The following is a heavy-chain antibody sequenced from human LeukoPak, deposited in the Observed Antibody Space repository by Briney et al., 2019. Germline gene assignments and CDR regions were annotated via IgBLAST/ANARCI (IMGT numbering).Heavy chain of an antibody. CDR2: ISSSGSTI. CDR3: ARDYDPTYYYDSSGYLDY. CDR1: GFTFSDYY. V-gene: IGHV3-11*01. Sequence: PGGSLRLSCAASGFTFSDYYMSWIRQAPGKGLEWVSYISSSGSTIYYADSVKGRFTISRDNAKNSLYLQMNSLRAEDTAVYYCARDYDPTYYYDSSGYLDYWGQGTLVTVSS. J-gene: IGHJ4*02. D-gene: IGHD3-22*01.